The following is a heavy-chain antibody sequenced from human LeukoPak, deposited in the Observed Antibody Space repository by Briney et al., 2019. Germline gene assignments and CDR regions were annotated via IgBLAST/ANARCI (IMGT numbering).Heavy chain of an antibody. CDR3: AKDNKSGWLVRCFDY. J-gene: IGHJ4*02. CDR1: GFTFSSYG. D-gene: IGHD6-19*01. CDR2: ISYDGSNK. Sequence: GGSLRLSCAASGFTFSSYGMHWVRQAPGKGLEWVAVISYDGSNKYYADSVKGRFTISRDNSKNTLYLQMNSLRAEDTAVYYCAKDNKSGWLVRCFDYWGQGTLVTVSS. V-gene: IGHV3-30*18.